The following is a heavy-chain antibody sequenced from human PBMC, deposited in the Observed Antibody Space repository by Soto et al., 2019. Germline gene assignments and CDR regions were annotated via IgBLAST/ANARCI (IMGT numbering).Heavy chain of an antibody. V-gene: IGHV3-33*01. Sequence: QVQLVESVGGVVQPGRSLRLSCAASGFTFSSYGMHWVRQAPGKGLEWVAVIWYDGSNKYYADSVKGRFTISRDNSKNTLYLQMNSLRAEDTAVYYCARAITMVRGVPADYWGQGTLVTVSS. CDR3: ARAITMVRGVPADY. J-gene: IGHJ4*02. CDR2: IWYDGSNK. D-gene: IGHD3-10*01. CDR1: GFTFSSYG.